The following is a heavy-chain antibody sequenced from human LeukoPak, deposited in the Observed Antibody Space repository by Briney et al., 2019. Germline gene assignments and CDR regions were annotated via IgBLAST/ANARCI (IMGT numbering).Heavy chain of an antibody. Sequence: PGGSLRLSCAVSGSTFSSYWMNWVRQAPGKGLEWVANIKQDGSEKNYVDSVKGRFTISRDNAKNSLFLQMNDLRAEDTAVYYCAKGGRGNGEVYWGQGTLVTVSS. CDR2: IKQDGSEK. CDR3: AKGGRGNGEVY. J-gene: IGHJ4*02. CDR1: GSTFSSYW. D-gene: IGHD2-8*01. V-gene: IGHV3-7*01.